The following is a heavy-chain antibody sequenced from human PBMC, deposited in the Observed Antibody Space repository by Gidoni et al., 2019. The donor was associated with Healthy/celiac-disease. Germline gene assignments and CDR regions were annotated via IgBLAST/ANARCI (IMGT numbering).Heavy chain of an antibody. CDR2: INHSGST. V-gene: IGHV4-34*01. D-gene: IGHD3-22*01. CDR1: GGSFSGYY. CDR3: ARGPIYYYDSSGYEFFDY. J-gene: IGHJ4*02. Sequence: QVQLQQWGAGLLKPPETPSLTRAVYGGSFSGYYWSWIRQPPGKGLEWIGEINHSGSTNYNPSLKSRVTISVDTSKNQFSLKLSSVTAADTAVYYCARGPIYYYDSSGYEFFDYWGQGTLVTVSS.